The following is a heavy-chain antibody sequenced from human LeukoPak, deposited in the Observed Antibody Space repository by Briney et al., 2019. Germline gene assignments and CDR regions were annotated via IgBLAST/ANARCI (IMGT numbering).Heavy chain of an antibody. CDR3: ARATYGSGSSFDY. CDR2: ISYTGSS. J-gene: IGHJ4*02. D-gene: IGHD3-10*01. V-gene: IGHV4-59*12. Sequence: PSETLSLTCTVSGGSISSYYWSWIRQPPGKGLEWIGFISYTGSSNYNPSLKSRVTISGDTSKNQFSLKLSSVTAADTAVYYCARATYGSGSSFDYWGQGTLVTVSS. CDR1: GGSISSYY.